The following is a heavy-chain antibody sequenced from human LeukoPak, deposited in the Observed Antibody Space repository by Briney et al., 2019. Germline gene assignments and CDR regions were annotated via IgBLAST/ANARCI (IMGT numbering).Heavy chain of an antibody. J-gene: IGHJ4*02. D-gene: IGHD2-15*01. CDR1: GFTFGDYA. V-gene: IGHV3-49*03. Sequence: GSLRLSCTTSGFTFGDYAMSWFRQAPGKGLEWVGLIRSKGYGETTEYAASVKGRFIISRDDSKSIAYLQMNSLRTEDTAVYSCTRALRLRYGSGGSCSSSFDYWGQGTLVSVSS. CDR3: TRALRLRYGSGGSCSSSFDY. CDR2: IRSKGYGETT.